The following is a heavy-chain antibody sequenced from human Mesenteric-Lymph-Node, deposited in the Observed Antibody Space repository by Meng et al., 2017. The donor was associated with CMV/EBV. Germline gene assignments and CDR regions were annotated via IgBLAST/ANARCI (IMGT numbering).Heavy chain of an antibody. J-gene: IGHJ6*02. V-gene: IGHV1-69*05. Sequence: SVSVSCKASVGSFSIYAISWVRQAPGQGLEWRGGIIPIFVTANSAQKFQGRVTITTDEATSTAYMELSSLRSEDTAVYYCAILSVRGVIITSYYYGLDVWGQGTTVTVSS. CDR1: VGSFSIYA. CDR2: IIPIFVTA. CDR3: AILSVRGVIITSYYYGLDV. D-gene: IGHD3-10*01.